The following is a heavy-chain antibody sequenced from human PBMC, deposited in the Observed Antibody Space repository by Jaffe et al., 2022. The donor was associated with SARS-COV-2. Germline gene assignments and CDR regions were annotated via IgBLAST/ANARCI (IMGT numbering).Heavy chain of an antibody. J-gene: IGHJ5*02. D-gene: IGHD2-2*01. CDR2: IYYSGST. V-gene: IGHV4-31*03. CDR3: ARGTIYCSSTSCYSRWFDP. CDR1: GGSISSGGYY. Sequence: QVQLQESGPGLVKPSQTLSLTCTVSGGSISSGGYYWSWIRQHPGKGLEWIGYIYYSGSTYYNPSLKSRVTISVDTSKNQFSLKLSSVTAADTAVYYCARGTIYCSSTSCYSRWFDPWGQGTLVTVSS.